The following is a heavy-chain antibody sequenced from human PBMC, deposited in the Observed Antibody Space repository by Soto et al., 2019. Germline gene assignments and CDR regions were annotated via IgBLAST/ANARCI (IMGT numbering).Heavy chain of an antibody. CDR3: AKGSSNIVATQWEDYYYYYYMDV. CDR1: GFTFSSYA. V-gene: IGHV3-23*01. CDR2: ISGSGGST. Sequence: GGSLRLSCAASGFTFSSYAMSWVRQAPGKGLEWVSAISGSGGSTYYADSVKGRFTISRDNSKNTLYLQMNSLRAEDTAVYYCAKGSSNIVATQWEDYYYYYYMDVWGKGTTVTVSS. J-gene: IGHJ6*03. D-gene: IGHD5-12*01.